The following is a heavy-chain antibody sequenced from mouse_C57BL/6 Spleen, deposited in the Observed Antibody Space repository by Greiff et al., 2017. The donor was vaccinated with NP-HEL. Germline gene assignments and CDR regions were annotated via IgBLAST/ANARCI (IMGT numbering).Heavy chain of an antibody. CDR1: GFTFSDYG. D-gene: IGHD1-1*01. CDR2: ISSGSSTI. CDR3: ARGTRYYGSSYYFDY. V-gene: IGHV5-17*01. J-gene: IGHJ2*01. Sequence: EVKLVESGGGLVKPGGSLKLSCAASGFTFSDYGMHWVRQAPEKGLEWVAYISSGSSTIYYADTVKGRFTISRDNAKNTLFLQMTSLRSEDTAMYYCARGTRYYGSSYYFDYWGQGTTLTVSS.